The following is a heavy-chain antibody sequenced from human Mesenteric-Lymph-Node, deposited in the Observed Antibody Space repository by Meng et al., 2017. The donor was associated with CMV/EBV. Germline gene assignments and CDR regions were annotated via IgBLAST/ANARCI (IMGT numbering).Heavy chain of an antibody. CDR3: ARDLLVVHANPPV. CDR2: IGTAGDT. Sequence: GESLKISCAASGFTSSSYDMHWVRQATGKGLEWVSAIGTAGDTYYPGSVKGRFTISRDNAKNTVYLQMNSLRADDTAVYFCARDLLVVHANPPVWGQGTLVTVSS. CDR1: GFTSSSYD. V-gene: IGHV3-13*01. J-gene: IGHJ4*02. D-gene: IGHD3-10*01.